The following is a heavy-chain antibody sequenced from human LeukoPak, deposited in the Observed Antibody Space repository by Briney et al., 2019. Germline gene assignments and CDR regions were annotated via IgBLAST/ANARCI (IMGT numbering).Heavy chain of an antibody. J-gene: IGHJ4*02. V-gene: IGHV4-38-2*02. Sequence: PSETLSLTCTVSGYSISSGYYWGWIRQPPGKELEWIGSIYHSGSTYYNPSLKSRVTISVDTSKNQFSLKLSSVTAADTAVYYCARGGAMSPFDYWGQGTLVTVSS. CDR2: IYHSGST. CDR1: GYSISSGYY. CDR3: ARGGAMSPFDY. D-gene: IGHD2-2*01.